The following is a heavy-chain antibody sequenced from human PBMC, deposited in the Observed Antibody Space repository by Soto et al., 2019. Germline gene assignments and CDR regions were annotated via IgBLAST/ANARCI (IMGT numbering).Heavy chain of an antibody. J-gene: IGHJ5*02. CDR2: IYSSGST. CDR3: AREDAARIERWFDA. CDR1: GYSISSGYS. Sequence: TLSLTCAVSGYSISSGYSWNWIRQSPGRGLEWIGHIYSSGSTYYNPSLKSRVSISVDTSNNQFSLKLTSVTAADTAVYFCAREDAARIERWFDAWGQGILVTVSS. V-gene: IGHV4-31*11. D-gene: IGHD6-6*01.